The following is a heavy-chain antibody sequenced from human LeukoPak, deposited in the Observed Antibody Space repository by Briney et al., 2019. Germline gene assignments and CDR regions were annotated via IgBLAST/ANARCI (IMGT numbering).Heavy chain of an antibody. CDR3: AKEAPEPIVVVVAADWFDP. J-gene: IGHJ5*02. CDR1: GFTFSSYA. CDR2: ISGSGGST. D-gene: IGHD2-15*01. V-gene: IGHV3-23*01. Sequence: GGSLRLSCAASGFTFSSYAMSWVRQAPGKGLEWVSAISGSGGSTYYADSVKGRFTISRDNSKNTLYLQMNSLRAEDTAVYYCAKEAPEPIVVVVAADWFDPWGQGTLVTVSS.